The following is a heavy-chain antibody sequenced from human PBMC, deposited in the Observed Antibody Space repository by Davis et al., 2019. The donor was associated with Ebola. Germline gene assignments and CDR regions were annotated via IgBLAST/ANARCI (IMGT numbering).Heavy chain of an antibody. CDR2: ILYDGSNN. CDR1: GFTFSNNN. Sequence: PGGSLRLSCAASGFTFSNNNMHWVRQAPGKGLEWVAFILYDGSNNNYADSVKGRFTISRDNSKNTLFLQMNRLRAEDTAVYYCAKDRIWAFEYWGQGTLVTVSS. J-gene: IGHJ4*02. V-gene: IGHV3-30*02. CDR3: AKDRIWAFEY. D-gene: IGHD2/OR15-2a*01.